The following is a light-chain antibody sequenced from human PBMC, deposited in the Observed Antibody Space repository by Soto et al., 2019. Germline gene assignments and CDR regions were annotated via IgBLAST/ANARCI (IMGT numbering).Light chain of an antibody. CDR3: SSYAGINNLGV. Sequence: QSALTQPPSASGSPGQSVTISCTGTSSDVGGYKYVSWYQQHPGKAPKLMIFEVNKRPSGVPDRFSGSKSGNTASLTVSGXXXXXXXDYXCSSYAGINNLGVFGTGTKLTVL. J-gene: IGLJ1*01. CDR1: SSDVGGYKY. CDR2: EVN. V-gene: IGLV2-8*01.